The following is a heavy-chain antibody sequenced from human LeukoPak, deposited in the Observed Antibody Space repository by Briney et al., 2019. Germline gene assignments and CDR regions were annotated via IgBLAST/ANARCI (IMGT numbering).Heavy chain of an antibody. CDR3: ATQQLVRFVLRFQH. CDR1: GYTLTELS. D-gene: IGHD6-13*01. J-gene: IGHJ1*01. V-gene: IGHV1-24*01. CDR2: FDPEDGET. Sequence: ASVKVSCKVSGYTLTELSMHWVRQAPGKGLEWMGRFDPEDGETIYAQKFQGRVTMTEDTSTDTAYMELSSLRSEDTAVYYCATQQLVRFVLRFQHWGQGTLVTVSS.